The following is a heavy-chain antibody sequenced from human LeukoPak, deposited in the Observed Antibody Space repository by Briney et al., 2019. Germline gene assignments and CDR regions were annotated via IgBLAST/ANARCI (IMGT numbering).Heavy chain of an antibody. CDR3: ASYCSGGSCHWGFDY. CDR1: GGSFSGYY. CDR2: INHSGST. V-gene: IGHV4-34*01. J-gene: IGHJ4*02. D-gene: IGHD2-15*01. Sequence: SETLSLTCAVYGGSFSGYYWSWIRQPPGKGLEWIGEINHSGSTNYNPSLKSRVTISVDTSKNQFSLKLTSVTAADTAVYYCASYCSGGSCHWGFDYWGQGTLVTVSS.